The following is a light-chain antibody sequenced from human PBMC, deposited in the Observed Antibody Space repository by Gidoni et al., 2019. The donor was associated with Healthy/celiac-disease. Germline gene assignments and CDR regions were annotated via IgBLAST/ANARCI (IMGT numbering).Light chain of an antibody. J-gene: IGKJ2*01. CDR2: AAS. Sequence: DIQLTQSPSFLSASVGDRVTITYRSSQGISSYLAWYQQKPGKAPNRLIYAASTLQSGVPSRFSGSGSGTEFTLTISSLQPEECATYYCQQLNSYPRRYTFGQGTKLEIK. CDR1: QGISSY. CDR3: QQLNSYPRRYT. V-gene: IGKV1-9*01.